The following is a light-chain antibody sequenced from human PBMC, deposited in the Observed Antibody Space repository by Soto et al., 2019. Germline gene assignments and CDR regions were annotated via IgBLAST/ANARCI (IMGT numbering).Light chain of an antibody. CDR1: QDIYIY. V-gene: IGKV1-9*01. Sequence: IQLTQSPSSLSATVGDRVAITCRASQDIYIYLAWYQQEPGKAPKLLIHAASTLQSGVPSRFSGSGSGTDFTLIISSLQPGDFATYYCQQVYAYPSTFGGGTKV. J-gene: IGKJ4*01. CDR2: AAS. CDR3: QQVYAYPST.